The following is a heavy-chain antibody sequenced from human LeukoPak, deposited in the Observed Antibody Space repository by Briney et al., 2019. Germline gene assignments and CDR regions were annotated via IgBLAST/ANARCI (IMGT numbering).Heavy chain of an antibody. V-gene: IGHV3-20*04. CDR3: VRGITMMVD. D-gene: IGHD3-22*01. CDR1: GFTFDDYG. Sequence: GGSLRLSCAASGFTFDDYGMTWVRQAPGKGLEWVCGIPRNGGAAGYAGSVKGRFTISRDNVKKSLYLQMNSLRAEDTALYYCVRGITMMVDWGQGTLVTVSS. J-gene: IGHJ4*02. CDR2: IPRNGGAA.